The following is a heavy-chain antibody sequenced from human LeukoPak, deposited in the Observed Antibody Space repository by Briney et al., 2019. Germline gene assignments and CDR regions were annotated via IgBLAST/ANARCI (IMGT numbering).Heavy chain of an antibody. CDR1: GYTFTGYY. CDR2: INPNSGGT. CDR3: ARDRTRTGYSSGWYHDY. Sequence: ASVKVSCKASGYTFTGYYMHWVRQAPGQGLEWMGWINPNSGGTNYAQKFQGRVTMTRDTSISTAYMELSRLRSDNTAVYYCARDRTRTGYSSGWYHDYWGQGTLVTVSS. V-gene: IGHV1-2*02. J-gene: IGHJ4*02. D-gene: IGHD6-19*01.